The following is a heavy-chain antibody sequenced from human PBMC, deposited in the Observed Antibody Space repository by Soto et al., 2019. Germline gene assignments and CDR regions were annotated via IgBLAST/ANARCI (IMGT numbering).Heavy chain of an antibody. J-gene: IGHJ4*02. CDR2: IWYDGSNK. Sequence: QVQLVESGGGVVQPGRSLRLSCAASGFTFSSYGMHWVRQAPGKGLEWVAVIWYDGSNKYYADSVKGRFTISRDNSKNPRYLQRNGLRAEDTAVYYCARDPSSSWYGRVDYWGQGTLVTVSS. D-gene: IGHD6-13*01. CDR1: GFTFSSYG. V-gene: IGHV3-33*01. CDR3: ARDPSSSWYGRVDY.